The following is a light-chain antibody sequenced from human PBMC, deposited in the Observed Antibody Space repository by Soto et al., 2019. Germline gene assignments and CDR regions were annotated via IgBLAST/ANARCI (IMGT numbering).Light chain of an antibody. CDR3: QQYGNSPIT. V-gene: IGKV3-11*01. Sequence: EIVLTQSPATLSLSPGERATLSCRASQSISNSLAWYQQKPGQAPSLLIFDASNRATGIPGRFSASGSGTDFTLTITPLEPEDFAVYFCQQYGNSPITFGQGTRLEIK. CDR2: DAS. J-gene: IGKJ5*01. CDR1: QSISNS.